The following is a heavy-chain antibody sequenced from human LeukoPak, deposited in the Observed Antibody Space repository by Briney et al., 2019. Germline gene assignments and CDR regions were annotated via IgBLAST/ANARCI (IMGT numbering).Heavy chain of an antibody. CDR3: AKALSASSYDY. Sequence: PGGSLRLSCAASGFTFSSYAMSWVRQAPGKGLEWVSDINMSGGTTYYADSVKGRFTISRDNSKNTLYLQMNSLRAEDTAVYYCAKALSASSYDYWGQGTLVTVSS. V-gene: IGHV3-23*01. CDR2: INMSGGTT. J-gene: IGHJ4*02. CDR1: GFTFSSYA. D-gene: IGHD2-2*01.